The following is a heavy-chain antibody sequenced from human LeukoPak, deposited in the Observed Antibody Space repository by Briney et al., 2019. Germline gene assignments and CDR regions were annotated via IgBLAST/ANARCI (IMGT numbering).Heavy chain of an antibody. V-gene: IGHV1-69*04. D-gene: IGHD6-19*01. J-gene: IGHJ4*02. Sequence: GASVKVSCKASGGTFSSYAISWVRQAPGQGLEWMGRIIPILGIANYAQKFQGRVTITADKSTSTAYMELSSLRSEDTAVYYCARDDAVAGTFDYWGQGTLVTVSS. CDR2: IIPILGIA. CDR3: ARDDAVAGTFDY. CDR1: GGTFSSYA.